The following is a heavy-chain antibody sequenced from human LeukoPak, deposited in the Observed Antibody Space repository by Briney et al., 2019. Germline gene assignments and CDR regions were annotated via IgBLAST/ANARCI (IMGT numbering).Heavy chain of an antibody. Sequence: GGSLRLSCAASGFTFSSYTMHWVRQAPGKGLEWVAVISYDGSNKYYADSVKGRFTISRDNSKNTLYLQMNSLRAEGTAVYYCARLVVGATEGYWGQGTLVTVSS. CDR3: ARLVVGATEGY. J-gene: IGHJ4*02. V-gene: IGHV3-30-3*01. CDR1: GFTFSSYT. D-gene: IGHD1-26*01. CDR2: ISYDGSNK.